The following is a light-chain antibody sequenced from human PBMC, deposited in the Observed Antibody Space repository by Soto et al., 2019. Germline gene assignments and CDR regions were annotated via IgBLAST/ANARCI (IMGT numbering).Light chain of an antibody. CDR1: SSNIGAGYD. V-gene: IGLV1-40*01. J-gene: IGLJ1*01. CDR3: QSYDSSLSGYV. CDR2: GNS. Sequence: QSVLTQPPSVSGAPGQRVTISCTGSSSNIGAGYDVHWYQQLPGTAPKLLIYGNSNRPSGVPDRFSGSKSGTSASLAITGLQAEDEADYYCQSYDSSLSGYVFGIGTKV.